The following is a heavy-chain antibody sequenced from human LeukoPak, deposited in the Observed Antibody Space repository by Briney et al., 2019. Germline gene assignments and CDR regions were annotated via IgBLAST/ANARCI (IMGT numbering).Heavy chain of an antibody. Sequence: PSQTLSLTCTVSGGSISSGDYYWSWIRQLPGKGLEWIGYIYYSGSTYYNPSLNTRVTISVDTSKNQFSLKLSSVTAADTAVYYCARHRTAMVADAFDIWGQGTKVTVSS. J-gene: IGHJ3*02. V-gene: IGHV4-30-4*08. CDR3: ARHRTAMVADAFDI. CDR1: GGSISSGDYY. D-gene: IGHD5-18*01. CDR2: IYYSGST.